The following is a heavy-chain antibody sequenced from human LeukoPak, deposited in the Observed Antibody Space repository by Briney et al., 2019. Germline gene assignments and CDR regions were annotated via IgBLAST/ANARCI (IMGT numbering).Heavy chain of an antibody. CDR1: GYTFTSYG. Sequence: GASVKVSCRASGYTFTSYGISWVRQAPGQGLEWMGGIIPIFGTANYAQKFQGRVTITADESTSTAYMELSSLRSEDTAVYYCASKRHDSSGYYPFSYYGMDVWGQGTTVTVSS. CDR3: ASKRHDSSGYYPFSYYGMDV. D-gene: IGHD3-22*01. V-gene: IGHV1-69*13. J-gene: IGHJ6*02. CDR2: IIPIFGTA.